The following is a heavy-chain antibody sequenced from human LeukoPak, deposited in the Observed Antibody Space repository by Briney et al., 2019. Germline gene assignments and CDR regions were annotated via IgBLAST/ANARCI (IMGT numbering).Heavy chain of an antibody. CDR2: INHSGST. J-gene: IGHJ5*02. V-gene: IGHV4-4*02. D-gene: IGHD6-19*01. Sequence: KLSETLSLTCAVSGGSISSSNWWSWVRQPPGKGLEWIGEINHSGSTNYNPSLKSRVTISVDTSKNQFSLKLSSVTAADTAVYYCARGENSSGWPFDPWGQGTLVTVSS. CDR3: ARGENSSGWPFDP. CDR1: GGSISSSNW.